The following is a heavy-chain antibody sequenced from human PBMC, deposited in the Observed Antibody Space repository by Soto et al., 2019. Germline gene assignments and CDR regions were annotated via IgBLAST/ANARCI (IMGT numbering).Heavy chain of an antibody. Sequence: PGVPLSLSCTASGFSFADNAMHWVRRAPGKGLEWVALVAHDGTSKYYAGSVKGRFTISSDKSSNTLFLQMDSLDTEDTAVYYCARDNRITGIVAEIDFWGRGTLVT. CDR3: ARDNRITGIVAEIDF. J-gene: IGHJ4*02. CDR2: VAHDGTSK. D-gene: IGHD1-20*01. CDR1: GFSFADNA. V-gene: IGHV3-30-3*01.